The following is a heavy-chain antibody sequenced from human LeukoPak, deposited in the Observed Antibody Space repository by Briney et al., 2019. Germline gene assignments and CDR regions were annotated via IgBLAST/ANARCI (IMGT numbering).Heavy chain of an antibody. V-gene: IGHV4-59*01. Sequence: PSETLSLTCTVSGGSISSYYWSWIRQPPGKGLEWIGYIYYSGSTNYNPSLKSRVTISVDTSKNQFSLKLSSVTAAGTAVYYCARSPYYDFWSGYSDYGMDVWGQGTTVTVSS. CDR2: IYYSGST. J-gene: IGHJ6*02. CDR3: ARSPYYDFWSGYSDYGMDV. CDR1: GGSISSYY. D-gene: IGHD3-3*01.